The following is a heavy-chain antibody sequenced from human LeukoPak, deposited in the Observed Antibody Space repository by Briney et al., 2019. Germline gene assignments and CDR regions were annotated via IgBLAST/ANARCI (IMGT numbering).Heavy chain of an antibody. J-gene: IGHJ6*04. V-gene: IGHV4-34*01. Sequence: PSETLSLTCAVYGGSFSGYYWSWVRQPPGKGLEWIGEINHSGSTNYNPSLKSRVTISVDTYKNQFSLKLSSVTAADTAVYYCAGGRGEYCSSTSCYYYYGMDVWGKGTTVTVSS. CDR1: GGSFSGYY. CDR3: AGGRGEYCSSTSCYYYYGMDV. D-gene: IGHD2-2*01. CDR2: INHSGST.